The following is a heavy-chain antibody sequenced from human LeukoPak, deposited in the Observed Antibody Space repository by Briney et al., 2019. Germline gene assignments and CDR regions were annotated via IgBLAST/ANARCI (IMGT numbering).Heavy chain of an antibody. J-gene: IGHJ4*02. D-gene: IGHD6-13*01. CDR1: GFTFSSYA. CDR2: ISYDGSNK. CDR3: ARDMRSGSSRIFDY. V-gene: IGHV3-30*04. Sequence: GGSLRLSCAASGFTFSSYAMHWVRQAPGKGLEWVAVISYDGSNKYYADSVKGRFTISRDNSKNTLYLQMNSLRAEDTAVYYCARDMRSGSSRIFDYWGQGTLVTVSS.